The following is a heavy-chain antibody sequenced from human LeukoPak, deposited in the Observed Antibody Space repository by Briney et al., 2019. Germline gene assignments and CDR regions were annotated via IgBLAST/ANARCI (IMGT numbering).Heavy chain of an antibody. V-gene: IGHV1-18*01. J-gene: IGHJ4*02. CDR2: ISSNSDNT. CDR1: GDTFTSYG. CDR3: ARDWGSIKVIADY. Sequence: ASVNVSCKATGDTFTSYGISWVRQAPGQGLEWMGWISSNSDNTNYAQKLQGRVTMTTDTSTSTAYMELRSLRCDDTALYFCARDWGSIKVIADYWGQGTLVTVSS. D-gene: IGHD7-27*01.